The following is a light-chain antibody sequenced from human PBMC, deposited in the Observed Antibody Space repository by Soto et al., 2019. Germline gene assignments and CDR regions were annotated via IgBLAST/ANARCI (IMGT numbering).Light chain of an antibody. CDR2: GAS. J-gene: IGKJ4*01. V-gene: IGKV3-20*01. Sequence: EIVLTQSPGTLSLSPGEIATLSCRASQSVDRTTLAWYQQKPGQAPRLLISGASYRATGIPGRFRASGSGTDFILTISRLEPEDLAVYYCQHFDDSLTFGGGTRVEIK. CDR1: QSVDRTT. CDR3: QHFDDSLT.